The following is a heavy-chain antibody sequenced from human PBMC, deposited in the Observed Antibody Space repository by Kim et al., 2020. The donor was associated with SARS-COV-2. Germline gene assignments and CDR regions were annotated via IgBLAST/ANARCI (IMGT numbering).Heavy chain of an antibody. CDR3: ARDGVVVPAAMPIYYYYYGMDV. Sequence: SVKVSCKASGGTFSSYAISWVRQAPGQGLEWMGGIIPIFGTANYAQKFQGRVTITADESTSTAYMELSSLRSEDTAVYYCARDGVVVPAAMPIYYYYYGMDVWGQGTTVTVSS. CDR2: IIPIFGTA. D-gene: IGHD2-2*01. J-gene: IGHJ6*02. V-gene: IGHV1-69*13. CDR1: GGTFSSYA.